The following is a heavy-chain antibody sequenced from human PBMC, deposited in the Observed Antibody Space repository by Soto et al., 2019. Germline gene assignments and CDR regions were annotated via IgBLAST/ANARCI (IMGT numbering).Heavy chain of an antibody. V-gene: IGHV3-33*01. CDR2: IWYDGSNK. CDR3: ARDHKGPYYFDC. Sequence: GGSLRLSCAAPGFTFSSYGMHWVSQAPGKGLEWVAVIWYDGSNKYYADSVKGRFTISRDNSKNSLYLQMNSLRAEDTAVYYYARDHKGPYYFDCWGQGTLVTVSS. CDR1: GFTFSSYG. J-gene: IGHJ4*02.